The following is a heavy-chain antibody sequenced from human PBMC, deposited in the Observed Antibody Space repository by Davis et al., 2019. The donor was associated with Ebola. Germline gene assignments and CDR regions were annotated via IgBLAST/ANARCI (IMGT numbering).Heavy chain of an antibody. CDR3: ARDQPKFLEWLLNGMDV. V-gene: IGHV1-69*06. J-gene: IGHJ6*02. Sequence: SVKVSCKASGGTFSSYAISWVRQAPGQGLEWMGGIIPIFGTANYAQKFQGRVTITADKSTSTAYMELSSLRSEDTAVYYCARDQPKFLEWLLNGMDVWGQGTTVTVSS. CDR1: GGTFSSYA. D-gene: IGHD3-3*01. CDR2: IIPIFGTA.